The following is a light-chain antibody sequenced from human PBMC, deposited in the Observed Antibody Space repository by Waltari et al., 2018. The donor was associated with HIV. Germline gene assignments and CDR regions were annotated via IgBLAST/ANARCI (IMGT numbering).Light chain of an antibody. CDR2: GTS. J-gene: IGKJ1*01. Sequence: IVMAQSPVSLSVSPGERATLSCWASQSVRSNLAWYQQKPGQAPRLLIYGTSARATGVPARFSGSGSGTYFTLTINSLQSDDFAVYYCRQYYNSPTFGQGTKVE. CDR3: RQYYNSPT. CDR1: QSVRSN. V-gene: IGKV3-15*01.